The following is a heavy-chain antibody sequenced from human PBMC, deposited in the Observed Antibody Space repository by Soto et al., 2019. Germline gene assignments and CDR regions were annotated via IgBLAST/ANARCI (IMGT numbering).Heavy chain of an antibody. J-gene: IGHJ6*02. D-gene: IGHD5-12*01. CDR1: GGTFSSYA. CDR3: AGTWLQAKYYYYGMDV. Sequence: TVKVSCKASGGTFSSYAISWVRQAPGQGLEWMGGIIPIFGTANYAQKFQGRVTITADESTSTAYMELSSLRSEDTAVYYCAGTWLQAKYYYYGMDVWGQGTTVTVSS. V-gene: IGHV1-69*13. CDR2: IIPIFGTA.